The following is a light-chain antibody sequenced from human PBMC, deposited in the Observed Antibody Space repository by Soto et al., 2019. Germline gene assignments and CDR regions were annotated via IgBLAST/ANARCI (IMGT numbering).Light chain of an antibody. Sequence: DIQMTQSPSSLSASVGDRVTITCRASQSISSYLHWYQQKPGKAPKLLIYSASNLQSGVPSRFSGSGSGTDFTLTISSVQPEDFATYYCQQSYSTPPYTFGQGTKLEIK. CDR1: QSISSY. V-gene: IGKV1-39*01. CDR3: QQSYSTPPYT. CDR2: SAS. J-gene: IGKJ2*01.